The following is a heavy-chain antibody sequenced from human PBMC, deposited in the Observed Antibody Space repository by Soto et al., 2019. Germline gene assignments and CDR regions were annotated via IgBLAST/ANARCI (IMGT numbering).Heavy chain of an antibody. CDR3: AKGADEFDY. CDR1: GFTFSSYW. V-gene: IGHV3-74*01. CDR2: SNSDGGGT. J-gene: IGHJ4*02. Sequence: EVQLVESGGALVQPGGSLRLSCAASGFTFSSYWMHWVRQVPGKGLVWVSRSNSDGGGTNYADAVKGRFTSSRDNAKNTLYLQMDSLRAEDTAVYYCAKGADEFDYWGQGTLVTVSS.